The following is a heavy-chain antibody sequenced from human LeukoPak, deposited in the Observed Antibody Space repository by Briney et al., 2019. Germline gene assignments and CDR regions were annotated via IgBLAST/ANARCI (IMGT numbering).Heavy chain of an antibody. J-gene: IGHJ5*02. CDR3: ARGSLWQQQLVPNNWFDP. CDR2: ISGSGGST. V-gene: IGHV3-23*01. Sequence: GGSLRLSCAASGFTFSSYTMSWVRQAPGKGLEWVSAISGSGGSTYYADSVKGRFTISRDNSKNTLYLQMNSLRAEDTAVYYCARGSLWQQQLVPNNWFDPWGQGTLVTVSS. CDR1: GFTFSSYT. D-gene: IGHD6-13*01.